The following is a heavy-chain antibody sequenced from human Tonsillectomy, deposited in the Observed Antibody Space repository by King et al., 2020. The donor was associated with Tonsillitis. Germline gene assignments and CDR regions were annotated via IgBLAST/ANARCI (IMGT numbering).Heavy chain of an antibody. CDR1: GGSFSGYY. CDR3: ARVGYFDSSGYYTAEDKDFDY. D-gene: IGHD3-22*01. J-gene: IGHJ4*02. Sequence: VQLQQWGAGLLKPSETLSLTCAVYGGSFSGYYWSWIRQPPGKGLEWIGEINNSGSTNYNPSLKSRVTISVDTANNQFSLKLRSVTTADTSVYYCARVGYFDSSGYYTAEDKDFDYWGQAAMVTVSS. V-gene: IGHV4-34*01. CDR2: INNSGST.